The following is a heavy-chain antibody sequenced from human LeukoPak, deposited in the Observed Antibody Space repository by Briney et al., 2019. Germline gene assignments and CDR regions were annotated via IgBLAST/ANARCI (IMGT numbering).Heavy chain of an antibody. D-gene: IGHD4-17*01. CDR1: GGSFIGYY. Sequence: SETLSLTCAVYGGSFIGYYWTWIRQPPGKGLEWIGEINHSGSTNYNPSLKSRVTISVDTSKNQFSLKLSSVTAADTAVYYCARRLRDDAFDIWGQGTMVTVSS. CDR3: ARRLRDDAFDI. CDR2: INHSGST. V-gene: IGHV4-34*01. J-gene: IGHJ3*02.